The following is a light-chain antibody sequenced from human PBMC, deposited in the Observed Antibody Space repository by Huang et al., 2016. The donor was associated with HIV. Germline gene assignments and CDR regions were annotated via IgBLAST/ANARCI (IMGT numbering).Light chain of an antibody. CDR3: QHYGSLPFA. CDR2: DAS. Sequence: DIQMTQSPSSFSASVGDGVTITCQASQAISNYLNWYHQRPGKAPKLLIYDASKLQSGVPSRFSGVGSETHFTLTISSLQPEDVGTYYCQHYGSLPFAFGPGTKVDLK. J-gene: IGKJ3*01. CDR1: QAISNY. V-gene: IGKV1-33*01.